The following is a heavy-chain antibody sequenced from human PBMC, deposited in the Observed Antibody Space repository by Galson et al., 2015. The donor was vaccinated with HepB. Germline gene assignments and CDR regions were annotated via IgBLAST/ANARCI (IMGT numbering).Heavy chain of an antibody. D-gene: IGHD4-23*01. J-gene: IGHJ6*02. CDR3: ARSTVARWGMDV. V-gene: IGHV1-69*06. Sequence: SVKVSCKASGGTFSSYAISWVRQAPGQGLEWMGGIIPIFGTANYAQKFQGRVTITADKSTSTAYMELSSLRSEDTAVYYCARSTVARWGMDVWGQGTTVTVSS. CDR2: IIPIFGTA. CDR1: GGTFSSYA.